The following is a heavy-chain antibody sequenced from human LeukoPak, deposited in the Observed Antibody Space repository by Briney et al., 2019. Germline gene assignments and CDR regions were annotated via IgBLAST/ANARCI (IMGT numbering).Heavy chain of an antibody. CDR3: ARGYYDFWSGSYGMDV. Sequence: ASVKVSRKASGYTFTSYGISWVRQAPGQGLEWMGWISAYNGNTNYAQKLQGRVTMTTDTSTSTAYMELRSLRSDDTAVYYCARGYYDFWSGSYGMDVWGQGTTVTVSS. J-gene: IGHJ6*02. D-gene: IGHD3-3*01. CDR1: GYTFTSYG. CDR2: ISAYNGNT. V-gene: IGHV1-18*01.